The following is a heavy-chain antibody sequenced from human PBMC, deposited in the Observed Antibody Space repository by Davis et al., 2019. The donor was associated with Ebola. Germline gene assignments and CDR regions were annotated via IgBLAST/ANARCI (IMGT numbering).Heavy chain of an antibody. CDR1: GGTFSNYA. V-gene: IGHV1-69*06. CDR3: ARDSETLGSWYYYYGMDV. Sequence: AASVKVSCKASGGTFSNYAISWVRQAPGQGLEWMGGIIPIFGTANYAQKFQGRVTITADKSTSTAYMELSSLRSEDTAVYYCARDSETLGSWYYYYGMDVWGQGTTVTVSS. D-gene: IGHD6-13*01. J-gene: IGHJ6*02. CDR2: IIPIFGTA.